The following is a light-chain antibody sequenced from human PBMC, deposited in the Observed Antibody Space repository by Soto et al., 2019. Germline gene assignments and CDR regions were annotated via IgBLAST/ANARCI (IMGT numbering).Light chain of an antibody. CDR3: QKYDSAPSLT. J-gene: IGKJ4*01. Sequence: DIPMTQSPSSLSASVGDRVTVTCRASQGIGSYLAWYQQKPGKVPKLLIFAASTLQPGVPSRFSGSGSGTHFTLTISSLQPEDVATYYCQKYDSAPSLTFGGGTKVEIK. CDR2: AAS. V-gene: IGKV1-27*01. CDR1: QGIGSY.